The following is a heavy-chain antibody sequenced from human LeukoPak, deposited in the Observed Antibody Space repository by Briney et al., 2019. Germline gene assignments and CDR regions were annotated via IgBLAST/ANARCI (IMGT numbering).Heavy chain of an antibody. CDR1: GFTFSSYS. V-gene: IGHV3-21*01. D-gene: IGHD5-24*01. J-gene: IGHJ4*02. CDR3: ARDGGRDGYNFPPY. CDR2: ISSSSSYI. Sequence: NPGGSLRLSCAASGFTFSSYSMNWVRQAPGKGLEWVSSISSSSSYIYYADSVKGRFTISRDNAKNSLYLQMTSLRAEDTAVYYCARDGGRDGYNFPPYWGQGTLVTVSS.